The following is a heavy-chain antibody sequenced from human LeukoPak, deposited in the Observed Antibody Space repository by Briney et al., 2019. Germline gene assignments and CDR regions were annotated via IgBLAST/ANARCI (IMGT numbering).Heavy chain of an antibody. Sequence: GRSLRLSCAASGFTFSSYGMHWVRQAPGKGLEWVAVISYDGSNKYYADSVKGRFTISRDNSKNTLYLQMNSLRAEDTAVYYCAKAPIGDYYFDYWGQGTLVTVSS. D-gene: IGHD4-17*01. J-gene: IGHJ4*02. V-gene: IGHV3-30*18. CDR1: GFTFSSYG. CDR2: ISYDGSNK. CDR3: AKAPIGDYYFDY.